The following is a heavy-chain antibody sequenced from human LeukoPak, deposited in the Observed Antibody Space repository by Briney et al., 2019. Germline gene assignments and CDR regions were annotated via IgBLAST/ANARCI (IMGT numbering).Heavy chain of an antibody. D-gene: IGHD4-11*01. V-gene: IGHV6-1*01. CDR3: ARDFSWGQYDY. J-gene: IGHJ4*02. Sequence: SQTLSLTCAISGDSVSGNRVAWNWIRQSPSRGLEWLGRTYYWSRWYNDYAVSVRSRITNNPDTSKNQFSLQLNSVTPEDSAVYYCARDFSWGQYDYWGQGTLVTVSS. CDR1: GDSVSGNRVA. CDR2: TYYWSRWYN.